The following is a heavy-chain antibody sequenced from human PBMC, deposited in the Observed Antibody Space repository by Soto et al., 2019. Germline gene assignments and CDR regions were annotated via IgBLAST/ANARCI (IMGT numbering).Heavy chain of an antibody. Sequence: ASVKVSCKASGYTFTSYGISWVRQAPGQGLEWMGWISAYNGNTNYAQKLQGRVTMTTDTSTSTAYVELRSLRSDDTAVYYCARVMDFWSGYYKYNWFDPWGQGTLVTVSS. V-gene: IGHV1-18*04. D-gene: IGHD3-3*01. CDR1: GYTFTSYG. CDR3: ARVMDFWSGYYKYNWFDP. J-gene: IGHJ5*02. CDR2: ISAYNGNT.